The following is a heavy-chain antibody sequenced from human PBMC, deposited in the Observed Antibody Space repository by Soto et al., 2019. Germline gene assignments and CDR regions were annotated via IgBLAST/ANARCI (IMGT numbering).Heavy chain of an antibody. D-gene: IGHD7-27*01. Sequence: QVQLQESGPGLVKPSETLSLTCTVSGGSISSYYWSWIRQPPGKGLEWIGYIYYSGSTNYNPSLKSRVTISVDTSKNQFSLKLSSVTAADTAVYYCARLKGTGPSGWFDPWGQGTLVTVSS. CDR3: ARLKGTGPSGWFDP. CDR1: GGSISSYY. CDR2: IYYSGST. V-gene: IGHV4-59*08. J-gene: IGHJ5*02.